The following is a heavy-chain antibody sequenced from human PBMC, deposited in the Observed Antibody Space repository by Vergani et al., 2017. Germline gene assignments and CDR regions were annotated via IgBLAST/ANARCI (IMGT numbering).Heavy chain of an antibody. CDR3: ARSGYGPYDAFDI. CDR2: IIPVLGKT. CDR1: GATFRSNT. D-gene: IGHD5-12*01. Sequence: QVQLVQSGAEVKKPGSSVKVSCKASGATFRSNTISWVRQVPGQGLEWMGRIIPVLGKTKYAQDFQGRLTITADTSTSTAYMELTSLRSQDTAVYYCARSGYGPYDAFDIWGQGTMVIVSS. V-gene: IGHV1-69*02. J-gene: IGHJ3*02.